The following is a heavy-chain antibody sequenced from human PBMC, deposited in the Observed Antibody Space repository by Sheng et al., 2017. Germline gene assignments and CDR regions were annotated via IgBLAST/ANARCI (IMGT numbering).Heavy chain of an antibody. CDR3: AKENYDFWSGYYAGYGMDV. CDR2: ITGSGSDT. D-gene: IGHD3-3*01. V-gene: IGHV3-23*04. CDR1: GFSFKDYE. Sequence: EAQLEESGGRLVQPGGSLRLSCVASGFSFKDYEMNWVRQAPGKGLEWVSSITGSGSDTYYADSVKGRFTISRDNSKNSLHLQMHSLRAEDTALYYCAKENYDFWSGYYAGYGMDVWDQGP. J-gene: IGHJ6*02.